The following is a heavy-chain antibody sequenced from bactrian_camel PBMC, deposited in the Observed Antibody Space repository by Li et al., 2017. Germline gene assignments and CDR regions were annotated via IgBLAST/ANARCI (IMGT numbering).Heavy chain of an antibody. CDR2: VDYGGSTT. J-gene: IGHJ6*01. CDR3: AAEESLFEACDFGY. D-gene: IGHD1*01. Sequence: EVQLVESGGGLVNPGGSLRLSCAASGFTFSTYAMAWVRQAPGKGLEWVSFVDYGGSTTVYADSVKGRFAISRDNAKNTVYLQMDILKPEDTAMYYCAAEESLFEACDFGYWGQGTQVTVS. V-gene: IGHV3S40*01. CDR1: GFTFSTYA.